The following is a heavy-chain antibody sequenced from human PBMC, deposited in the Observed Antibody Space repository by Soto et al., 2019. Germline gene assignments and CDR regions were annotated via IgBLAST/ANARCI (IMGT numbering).Heavy chain of an antibody. J-gene: IGHJ4*02. D-gene: IGHD3-22*01. V-gene: IGHV3-21*01. Sequence: GGSLRLSCAASGFTFSSYSMNWVRQAPGKGLEWVSSISSSSSYIYYADSVKGRFTISRDNAKNSLYLQMNSLRAEDTAVYYCARDRRYYDSSALDYWGQGTLVTVSS. CDR1: GFTFSSYS. CDR2: ISSSSSYI. CDR3: ARDRRYYDSSALDY.